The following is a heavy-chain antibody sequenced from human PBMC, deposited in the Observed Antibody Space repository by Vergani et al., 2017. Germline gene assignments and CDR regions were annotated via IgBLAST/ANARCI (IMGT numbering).Heavy chain of an antibody. CDR3: ARVGWSYYDSSGYYYAPGGWFDP. Sequence: EVQLVQSGAEVKKPGESLRISCKGSGYSFTSYWISWVRQMPGKGLEWMGRIDPSDSYTNYSPSFKGHVTISADKSIRTAYLQWSSLKASDTAMYYCARVGWSYYDSSGYYYAPGGWFDPWGQGTLVTVSS. D-gene: IGHD3-22*01. V-gene: IGHV5-10-1*03. CDR1: GYSFTSYW. CDR2: IDPSDSYT. J-gene: IGHJ5*02.